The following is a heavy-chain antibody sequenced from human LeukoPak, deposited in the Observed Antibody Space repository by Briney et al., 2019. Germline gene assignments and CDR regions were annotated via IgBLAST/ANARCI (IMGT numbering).Heavy chain of an antibody. CDR3: ARAGGSYYEPPPALDY. D-gene: IGHD1-26*01. CDR2: INPSGGST. V-gene: IGHV1-46*01. CDR1: GYTFTSYY. Sequence: ASVTVSCKASGYTFTSYYMHWVRQAPGQGLEWMGLINPSGGSTSYAQKFQGRVTMTRDTSTSTVYMELSSLRSEDTAVYYCARAGGSYYEPPPALDYWGQGTLVTVSS. J-gene: IGHJ4*02.